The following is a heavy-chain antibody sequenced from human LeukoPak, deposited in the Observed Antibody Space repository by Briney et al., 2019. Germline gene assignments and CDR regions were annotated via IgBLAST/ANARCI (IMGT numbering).Heavy chain of an antibody. J-gene: IGHJ4*02. CDR3: APYCSGGSCYGVDY. CDR2: ISGSGGST. CDR1: GFTFSIYA. V-gene: IGHV3-23*01. D-gene: IGHD2-15*01. Sequence: PGGSLRLSCAASGFTFSIYAMSWVRQAPGKGLDWVSAISGSGGSTYYADSVKVRFTISRDNSKTTLYLQMNSLRAEDTAVYYCAPYCSGGSCYGVDYWGQGTLVTVSS.